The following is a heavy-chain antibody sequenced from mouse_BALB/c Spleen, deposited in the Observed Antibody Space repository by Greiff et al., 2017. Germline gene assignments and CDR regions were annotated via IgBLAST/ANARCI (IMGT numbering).Heavy chain of an antibody. D-gene: IGHD1-2*01. CDR1: GFTFSSYA. CDR2: ISSGGST. J-gene: IGHJ4*01. Sequence: EVKLQESGGGLVKPGGSLKLSCAASGFTFSSYAMSWVRQTPEKRLEWVASISSGGSTYYPDSVKGRFTISRDNARNILYLQMSSLRSEDTAMYYCAREGYYGYYTMDYWGQGTSVTVSS. V-gene: IGHV5-6-5*01. CDR3: AREGYYGYYTMDY.